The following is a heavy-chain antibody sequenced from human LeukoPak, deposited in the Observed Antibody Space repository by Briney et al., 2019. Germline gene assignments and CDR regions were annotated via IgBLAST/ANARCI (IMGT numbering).Heavy chain of an antibody. J-gene: IGHJ4*02. CDR2: IKQDGSEK. CDR1: GFTFSSYW. D-gene: IGHD3-22*01. Sequence: GGSLRLSCAASGFTFSSYWMSWVRQAPGKGLEWVANIKQDGSEKYYVDSVKGRFTISRDNAKNSLYLQMNSLRAEDTAVYYCAKDNLDSSGYYYVSFFDYWGQGTLVTVSS. V-gene: IGHV3-7*01. CDR3: AKDNLDSSGYYYVSFFDY.